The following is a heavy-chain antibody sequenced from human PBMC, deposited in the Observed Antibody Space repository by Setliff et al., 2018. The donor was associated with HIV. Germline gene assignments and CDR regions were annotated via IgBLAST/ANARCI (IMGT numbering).Heavy chain of an antibody. V-gene: IGHV4-34*01. J-gene: IGHJ6*03. CDR2: INHSGST. D-gene: IGHD3-22*01. CDR1: GGSFSGYY. Sequence: SETLSLTCAVYGGSFSGYYWSWIRQPPGKGLEWIGEINHSGSTNYNPSLKSRVTISVDTSKNQLSLKLSSVTAADTAVYYCARGRDPRIWYDSSGYQRLYYYMDVWGKGTTVTVSS. CDR3: ARGRDPRIWYDSSGYQRLYYYMDV.